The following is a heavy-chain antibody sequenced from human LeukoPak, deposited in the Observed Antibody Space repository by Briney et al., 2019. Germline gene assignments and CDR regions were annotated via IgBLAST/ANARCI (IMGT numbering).Heavy chain of an antibody. CDR2: IYTSGST. V-gene: IGHV4-61*02. D-gene: IGHD3-22*01. Sequence: SQILSLTCTVSGGSISSGSYYWSWIRQPAGKGLEWIGRIYTSGSTNYNPSLKSRVTTSVDTSKNQFSLKLSSVTAADTAVYYCARVSAKVVIDYWGQGTLVTVSS. CDR3: ARVSAKVVIDY. J-gene: IGHJ4*02. CDR1: GGSISSGSYY.